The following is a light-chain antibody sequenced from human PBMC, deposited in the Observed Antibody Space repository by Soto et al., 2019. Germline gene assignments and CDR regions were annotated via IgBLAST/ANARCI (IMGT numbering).Light chain of an antibody. CDR2: LNT. V-gene: IGLV1-40*01. CDR3: QSYDSSLSGYV. J-gene: IGLJ1*01. CDR1: SSKIGANYD. Sequence: QLVLTQPPSVSGAPGQSVTISFTGSSSKIGANYDVHWYQQLPGTAPKLLIYLNTNRPSGVPDRFSGSKSGTSASLAITGLQAEDEADYYCQSYDSSLSGYVFGAGTKLTVL.